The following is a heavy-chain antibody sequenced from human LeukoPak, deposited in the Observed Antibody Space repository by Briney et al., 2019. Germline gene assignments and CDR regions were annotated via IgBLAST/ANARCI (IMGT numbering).Heavy chain of an antibody. J-gene: IGHJ6*03. CDR1: GYTFTGYY. Sequence: ASVKVSCKASGYTFTGYYMHWVRQAPGQGLEWMGWINPNSGGTNYAQKFQGRVTMTRDTSISTAYMELSRLRSDDTAVYYCARDRRFLEWLSKYYYYYMDVWGKGTTVTVSS. CDR3: ARDRRFLEWLSKYYYYYMDV. CDR2: INPNSGGT. V-gene: IGHV1-2*02. D-gene: IGHD3-3*01.